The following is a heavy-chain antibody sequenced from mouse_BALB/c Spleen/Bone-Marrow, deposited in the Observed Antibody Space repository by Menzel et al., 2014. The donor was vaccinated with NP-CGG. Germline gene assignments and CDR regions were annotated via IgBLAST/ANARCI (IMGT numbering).Heavy chain of an antibody. Sequence: EVKLMESGAELVKPGASVKLSCIASGFNIKDTYMHWVKQRPEQGLEWIGRIDPGNGNTKYDPKFQGKATITADTSSNTAYLQLSSLTSEDTAVYYCARWEYYAMDYWGQGTSVTVSS. CDR2: IDPGNGNT. J-gene: IGHJ4*01. D-gene: IGHD4-1*01. CDR3: ARWEYYAMDY. V-gene: IGHV14-3*02. CDR1: GFNIKDTY.